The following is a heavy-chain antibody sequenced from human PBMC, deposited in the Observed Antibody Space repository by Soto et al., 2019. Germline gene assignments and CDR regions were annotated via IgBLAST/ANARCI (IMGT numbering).Heavy chain of an antibody. CDR3: AKNEGDIVVVVAATPYYYGMDV. Sequence: EVQLLESGGGLVQPGGSLRLSCAASGFTFSSYAMSWVRQAPGKGLEWVSAISGSGGSTYYADSVKGRFTISRDNYKNTLYLQMNSLRAEDTAVYYCAKNEGDIVVVVAATPYYYGMDVWGQGTTVTVSS. CDR1: GFTFSSYA. V-gene: IGHV3-23*01. D-gene: IGHD2-15*01. J-gene: IGHJ6*02. CDR2: ISGSGGST.